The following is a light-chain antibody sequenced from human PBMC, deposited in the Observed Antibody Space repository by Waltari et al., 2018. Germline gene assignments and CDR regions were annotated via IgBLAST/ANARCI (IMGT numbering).Light chain of an antibody. Sequence: EIVLTQSTGTLSLSPGERATLSCRASQSISRFLAWYQQKPGQAPRLLIYAASNRATGIPDRFSGSGSGTDFSLTISRLEPEDFAVYFCQNHERLPAVFGQGTKVEIK. V-gene: IGKV3-20*01. J-gene: IGKJ1*01. CDR3: QNHERLPAV. CDR2: AAS. CDR1: QSISRF.